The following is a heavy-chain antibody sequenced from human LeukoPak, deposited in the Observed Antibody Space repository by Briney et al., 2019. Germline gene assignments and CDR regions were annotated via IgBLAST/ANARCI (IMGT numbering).Heavy chain of an antibody. CDR2: MYYSGNS. J-gene: IGHJ3*02. CDR1: GASIRSHY. D-gene: IGHD2-2*01. Sequence: HPSETLSLTCTVSGASIRSHYWSWIRQPPGKGLEWIGYMYYSGNSNYNPALKSRVTISVDTSKNQFSLKMISVTPADTAVFYCARHLWNATMHYDAFDIWGQGTVVIVSS. CDR3: ARHLWNATMHYDAFDI. V-gene: IGHV4-59*11.